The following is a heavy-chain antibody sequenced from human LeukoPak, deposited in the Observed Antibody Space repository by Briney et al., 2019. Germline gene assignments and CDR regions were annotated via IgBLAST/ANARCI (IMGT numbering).Heavy chain of an antibody. J-gene: IGHJ5*02. CDR1: GGSISSSSYY. CDR2: IYYSGST. D-gene: IGHD5-18*01. Sequence: PSETLSLTCTVSGGSISSSSYYWGWIRQPPGKGLEWIGSIYYSGSTYYNPSLKSRVTISVDTSKNQFSLKLSSVTAADTAVYYCARPNTDMLYNWFDPWGQGTLVTVSS. CDR3: ARPNTDMLYNWFDP. V-gene: IGHV4-39*01.